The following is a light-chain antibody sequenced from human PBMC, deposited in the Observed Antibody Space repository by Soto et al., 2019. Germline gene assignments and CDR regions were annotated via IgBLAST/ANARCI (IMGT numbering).Light chain of an antibody. CDR3: QQYNDSFRYT. Sequence: DIQMTQSPSTLSASVGDRVTITCRASQSISTWLAWYQQKPGTAPKLLIYAASTLETGVPSRFSGSRSGTEFTLTVSSLHPDDFATYYCQQYNDSFRYTFCQWTKLEIK. CDR1: QSISTW. V-gene: IGKV1-5*03. J-gene: IGKJ2*01. CDR2: AAS.